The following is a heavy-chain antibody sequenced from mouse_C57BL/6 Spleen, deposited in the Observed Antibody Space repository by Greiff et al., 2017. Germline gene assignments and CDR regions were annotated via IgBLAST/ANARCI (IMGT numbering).Heavy chain of an antibody. Sequence: QVQLHQPGAELVKPGASVKLSCKASGYTFTSYWMHWVKQRPGQGLEWIGMIHPNSGSTNYNEKFKSKATLTVDKSSSTAYMQLSSLTSEDSAVYYCAREGALLRFFDYWGQGTTLTVSS. CDR1: GYTFTSYW. CDR3: AREGALLRFFDY. V-gene: IGHV1-64*01. D-gene: IGHD1-1*01. J-gene: IGHJ2*01. CDR2: IHPNSGST.